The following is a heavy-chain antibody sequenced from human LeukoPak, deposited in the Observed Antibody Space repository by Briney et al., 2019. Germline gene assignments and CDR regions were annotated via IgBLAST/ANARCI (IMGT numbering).Heavy chain of an antibody. CDR2: IYYSGST. D-gene: IGHD2-2*01. V-gene: IGHV4-39*07. CDR3: ASYRCSSTSCYGGYSYYYYYYMDV. Sequence: SETLSLTCTVSGGSISSSSYYWGWIRQPPGKGLEWIGSIYYSGSTYYNPSLKSRVTISVDTSKNQFSLKLSSVTAADTAVYYCASYRCSSTSCYGGYSYYYYYYMDVWGKGTTVTVSS. CDR1: GGSISSSSYY. J-gene: IGHJ6*03.